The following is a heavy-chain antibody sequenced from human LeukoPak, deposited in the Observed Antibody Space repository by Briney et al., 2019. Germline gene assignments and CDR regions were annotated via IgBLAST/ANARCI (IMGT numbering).Heavy chain of an antibody. V-gene: IGHV4-61*01. CDR1: GGSISSSSYY. D-gene: IGHD2-2*01. CDR2: IYYSGST. CDR3: ARGYDGFVDY. Sequence: SETLSLTGTVSGGSISSSSYYWSWIRQPPGKGLEWIGYIYYSGSTNYNPSLKSRVTISVDTSKNQFSLKLSSVTAADTAVYYCARGYDGFVDYWGQGTLVTVSS. J-gene: IGHJ4*02.